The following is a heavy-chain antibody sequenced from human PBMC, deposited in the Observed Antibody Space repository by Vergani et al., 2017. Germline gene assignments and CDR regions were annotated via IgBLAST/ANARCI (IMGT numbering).Heavy chain of an antibody. CDR3: AGPLRGYIGTDAFDI. CDR1: GLSTNSGSY. V-gene: IGHV4-38-2*02. D-gene: IGHD3-22*01. J-gene: IGHJ2*01. CDR2: FYRSGGT. Sequence: QVQLQESGPGLVKPSETLSLTCTVSGLSTNSGSYWGWIRQPPGKRLEWVGGFYRSGGTSYHPSLKSRVSISVDTSNNQFSLRLNSVTAADTAVYYCAGPLRGYIGTDAFDIWCRGTLITVSS.